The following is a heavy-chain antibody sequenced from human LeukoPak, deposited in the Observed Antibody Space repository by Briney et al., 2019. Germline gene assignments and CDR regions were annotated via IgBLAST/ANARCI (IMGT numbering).Heavy chain of an antibody. J-gene: IGHJ4*02. Sequence: SVKVSCKASGGTFSSYAISWVRQAPGQGLEWMGGIIPIFGTANYAQKFQGRVTITADKSTSTAYMELSSLRSEDMAVYYCARGRYCSGGSCHGVPGGFHYWGQGTLVTVSS. V-gene: IGHV1-69*06. CDR3: ARGRYCSGGSCHGVPGGFHY. CDR2: IIPIFGTA. CDR1: GGTFSSYA. D-gene: IGHD2-15*01.